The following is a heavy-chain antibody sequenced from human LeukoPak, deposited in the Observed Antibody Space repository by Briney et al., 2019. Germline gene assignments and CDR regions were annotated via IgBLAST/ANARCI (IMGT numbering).Heavy chain of an antibody. CDR3: STAKFDY. CDR2: ISIGGTI. J-gene: IGHJ4*02. V-gene: IGHV3-48*01. CDR1: GFTLIGYS. Sequence: GGSLRLACAASGFTLIGYSMNWVRQAPGKGLEWVSHISIGGTIYYADSVKGRFTISRVNAKNSVYLQMNNLRVEDTAVYYCSTAKFDYWGQGTVVTVSS.